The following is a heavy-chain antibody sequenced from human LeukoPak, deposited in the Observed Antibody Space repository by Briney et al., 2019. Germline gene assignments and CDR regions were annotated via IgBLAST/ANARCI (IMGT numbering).Heavy chain of an antibody. Sequence: GGSLRLSCAASGFTFSSYGMHWVRQAPGKGLEWVAVISYDGSNKYYADSVKGRFTISRDNSKNTLYLQMSSLRAEDTAVYYCAKDQFGYCSSTSCYRAESNHWGQGTLVTVSS. CDR2: ISYDGSNK. D-gene: IGHD2-2*03. V-gene: IGHV3-30*18. CDR3: AKDQFGYCSSTSCYRAESNH. CDR1: GFTFSSYG. J-gene: IGHJ4*02.